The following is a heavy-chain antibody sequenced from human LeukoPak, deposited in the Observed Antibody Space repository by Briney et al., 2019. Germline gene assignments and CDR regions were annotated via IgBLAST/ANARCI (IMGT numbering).Heavy chain of an antibody. V-gene: IGHV4-61*02. Sequence: SQTLSLTCTVSGGSISSGSYYWRWIRQPAGKGREWIGRIYTSGSTNYNPSLKSRVTISVDTSKNQFSLKLSSVTAADTAVYYCARSVGQLELGYYYYMDVWGKGTTVTVSS. CDR1: GGSISSGSYY. CDR3: ARSVGQLELGYYYYMDV. J-gene: IGHJ6*03. CDR2: IYTSGST. D-gene: IGHD1-7*01.